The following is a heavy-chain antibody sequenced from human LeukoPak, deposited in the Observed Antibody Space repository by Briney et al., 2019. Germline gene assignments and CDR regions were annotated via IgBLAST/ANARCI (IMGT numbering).Heavy chain of an antibody. Sequence: GGSLRLSCAASGFSFHDYTMHWVRQTPGKGLEWVSLISWDGGGTYYADSVKGRFTISRDNSKNSLYLQMHSLRTEDTALYYCAKDSRRYDFWTGSFDYWGQGTLVAVSS. CDR2: ISWDGGGT. CDR1: GFSFHDYT. J-gene: IGHJ4*02. D-gene: IGHD3-3*01. V-gene: IGHV3-43*01. CDR3: AKDSRRYDFWTGSFDY.